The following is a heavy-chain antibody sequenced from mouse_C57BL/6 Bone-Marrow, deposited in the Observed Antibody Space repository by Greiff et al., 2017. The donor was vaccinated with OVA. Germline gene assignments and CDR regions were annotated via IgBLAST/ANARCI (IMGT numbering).Heavy chain of an antibody. J-gene: IGHJ3*01. CDR1: GYTFTGYW. CDR3: ARARAYYSNGAWFAY. CDR2: ILSGSGST. Sequence: QVQLQQSGAELMKPGASVKLSCKATGYTFTGYWIEWVKPRPGHGLEWGGEILSGSGSTNYNEQFKGKATFTADTSSNTAYMQLSSLTTEDSAIYYCARARAYYSNGAWFAYWGQGTLVTVSA. D-gene: IGHD2-5*01. V-gene: IGHV1-9*01.